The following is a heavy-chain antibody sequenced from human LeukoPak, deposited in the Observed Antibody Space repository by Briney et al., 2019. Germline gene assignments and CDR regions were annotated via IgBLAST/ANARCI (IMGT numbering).Heavy chain of an antibody. V-gene: IGHV3-7*01. J-gene: IGHJ3*02. D-gene: IGHD2-2*01. Sequence: GGSLRLSCAASGFIFSSSWMSWVRQTPGKGLEWVAYIKQDGSETHYVDSVKGRFTISRDNAKNSLYLEMNSLSADDTAVYYCAREGYQLGVDDAFDIWGQGTMVTVSS. CDR1: GFIFSSSW. CDR2: IKQDGSET. CDR3: AREGYQLGVDDAFDI.